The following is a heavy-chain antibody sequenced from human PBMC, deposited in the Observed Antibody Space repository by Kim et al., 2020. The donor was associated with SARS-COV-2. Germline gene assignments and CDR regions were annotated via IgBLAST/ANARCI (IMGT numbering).Heavy chain of an antibody. CDR1: GFTFSNGW. CDR2: IKSKTDGETT. V-gene: IGHV3-15*01. D-gene: IGHD6-25*01. J-gene: IGHJ5*02. Sequence: GGSLRLSCAASGFTFSNGWMSWVRQAPGKGLEWVGRIKSKTDGETTDYAAPVKGRFTIPRDDSKNTLFPKMNSLKTEDTAMYYCTTLINVAARGAWGLGTLVTVSS. CDR3: TTLINVAARGA.